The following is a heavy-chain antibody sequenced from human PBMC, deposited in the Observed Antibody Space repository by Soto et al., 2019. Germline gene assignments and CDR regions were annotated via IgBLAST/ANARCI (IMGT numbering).Heavy chain of an antibody. CDR3: AREMTTMTFYDY. V-gene: IGHV1-18*01. J-gene: IGHJ4*02. CDR1: GYSFTNYA. Sequence: GASVKVSCKASGYSFTNYAITWVRQAPGEGLEWMGWITAYNGKTNNAQKFQGRVTMTTDTSASTAYMELRSLRSDDTAVYYCAREMTTMTFYDYRGQGTLVTVSS. CDR2: ITAYNGKT.